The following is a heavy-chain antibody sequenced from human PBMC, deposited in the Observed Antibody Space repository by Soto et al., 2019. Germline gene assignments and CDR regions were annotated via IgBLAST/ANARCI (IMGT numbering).Heavy chain of an antibody. CDR3: ARVGSRDAYNYVLDQ. V-gene: IGHV1-69*06. CDR2: VISASGSV. CDR1: GRIFSSFP. D-gene: IGHD5-18*01. J-gene: IGHJ1*01. Sequence: QVQVVQSGAEVKKPGSSVKISCKASGRIFSSFPTPWGRQVPGQGREWMGGVISASGSVTYAPKLQGRVTMTAVNSAGIGYMELSSLTSADKAIYYCARVGSRDAYNYVLDQWGPGTMVTVSS.